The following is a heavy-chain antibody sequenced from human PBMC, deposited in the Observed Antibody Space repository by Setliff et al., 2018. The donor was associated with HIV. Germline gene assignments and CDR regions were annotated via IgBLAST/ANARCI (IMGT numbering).Heavy chain of an antibody. CDR2: ISDSDTDI. CDR1: GFSFSDYY. D-gene: IGHD3-10*01. V-gene: IGHV3-11*04. CDR3: AKDREYGSGRTDYYYYYGMDV. J-gene: IGHJ6*02. Sequence: PGGSLRLSCAASGFSFSDYYMSWIRQAPGKGLECISYISDSDTDIYYADSVKGRFTISRDNSKNTLYLQMNSLRAEDTAVYYCAKDREYGSGRTDYYYYYGMDVWGQGTTVTVSS.